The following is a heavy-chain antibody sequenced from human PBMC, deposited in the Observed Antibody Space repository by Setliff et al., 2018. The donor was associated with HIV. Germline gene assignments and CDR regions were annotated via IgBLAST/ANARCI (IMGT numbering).Heavy chain of an antibody. V-gene: IGHV1-3*01. Sequence: ASVKVSCKASGYTFTTYSLHWVRQAPGQSLEWMGWINVGNGDTKYSRELQGRIIITRDTSANTAYMELSSLRFDDTAVYYCAGGPGTTSIDYWAQGTLVTVSS. CDR3: AGGPGTTSIDY. D-gene: IGHD1-26*01. J-gene: IGHJ4*02. CDR1: GYTFTTYS. CDR2: INVGNGDT.